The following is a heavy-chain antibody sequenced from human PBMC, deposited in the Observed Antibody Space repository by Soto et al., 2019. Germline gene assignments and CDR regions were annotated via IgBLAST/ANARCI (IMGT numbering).Heavy chain of an antibody. CDR2: VRDTGST. V-gene: IGHV4-59*01. CDR3: ARYSPPKKTYDSNPGWFDP. D-gene: IGHD3-22*01. Sequence: SETLSLTCTVSGGSMNIYYWTWIRQPPGKGLEWIGYVRDTGSTNYNPSLKSRVTISIDTSRNQFSLSLSSVTAADTAVYFCARYSPPKKTYDSNPGWFDPWGQGTLVTVSS. CDR1: GGSMNIYY. J-gene: IGHJ5*02.